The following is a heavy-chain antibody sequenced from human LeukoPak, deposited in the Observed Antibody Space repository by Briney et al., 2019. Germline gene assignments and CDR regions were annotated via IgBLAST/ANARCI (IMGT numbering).Heavy chain of an antibody. D-gene: IGHD2-21*01. CDR3: ARRGHIDPPRPSPFDY. CDR2: INHSGST. V-gene: IGHV4-34*01. J-gene: IGHJ4*02. CDR1: GGSFSGYY. Sequence: SETLSLTCAVYGGSFSGYYWSWIRQPPGKGLEWIGEINHSGSTNYNPSLKSRVTISVDTSKNQFSLKLSSVTAADTAVYYCARRGHIDPPRPSPFDYWGQGTLVTVSS.